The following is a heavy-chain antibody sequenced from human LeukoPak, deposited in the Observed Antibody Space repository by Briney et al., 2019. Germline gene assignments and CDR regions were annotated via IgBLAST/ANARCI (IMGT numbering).Heavy chain of an antibody. J-gene: IGHJ4*02. D-gene: IGHD2-15*01. V-gene: IGHV4-38-2*01. CDR1: GYSISSGYY. CDR3: ARRWGYCSGGSCYFDY. CDR2: IYHSGST. Sequence: SETLSLTCAVSGYSISSGYYWGWIRQPPGEGLEWIGRIYHSGSTYYNPSLKSRVTIPVDTSKNQFSLKLSSVTAADTAVYYCARRWGYCSGGSCYFDYWGQGTLVTVSS.